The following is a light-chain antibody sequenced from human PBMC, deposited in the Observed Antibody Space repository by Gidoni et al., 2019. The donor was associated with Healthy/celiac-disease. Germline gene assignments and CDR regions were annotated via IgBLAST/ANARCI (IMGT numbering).Light chain of an antibody. CDR1: QDIRNY. CDR3: QQYDNLPG. V-gene: IGKV1-33*01. J-gene: IGKJ3*01. Sequence: DIQMTPSPSSLSASVGDRVTITCQASQDIRNYLNWYQQKPGKAPKLLIYDASNLETGVPSRFSGSGSGTDFTFTISSLQPEDIATYYCQQYDNLPGFXPXTKVDIK. CDR2: DAS.